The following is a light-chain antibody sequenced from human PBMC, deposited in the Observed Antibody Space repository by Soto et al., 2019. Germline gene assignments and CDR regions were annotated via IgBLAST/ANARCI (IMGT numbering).Light chain of an antibody. CDR3: AAWDDSLSGYV. Sequence: QSVLTQPAAPSGTPGQRVTISCSRSSSNIGSNYVYWYQQLPGTAPKLLIYRNNQRPSGVPDRFSGSKSGTSASLAISGLRSEDEADYYCAAWDDSLSGYVFGTGTKVTV. CDR1: SSNIGSNY. V-gene: IGLV1-47*01. J-gene: IGLJ1*01. CDR2: RNN.